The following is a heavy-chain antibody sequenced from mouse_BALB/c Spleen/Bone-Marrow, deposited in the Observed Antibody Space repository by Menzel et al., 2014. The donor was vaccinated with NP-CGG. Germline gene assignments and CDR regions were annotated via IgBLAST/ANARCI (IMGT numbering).Heavy chain of an antibody. CDR1: GYTFTSYD. J-gene: IGHJ3*01. V-gene: IGHV1S56*01. D-gene: IGHD2-10*02. CDR3: ARGGGYGNSPWFAY. Sequence: VKLMESGPELVKPGALVKISCKASGYTFTSYDINWVKRRPGQGLEWIGWIYPGDGSTKYNEKFKGKATLTADKSSSTAYMQLSSLTSENSAVYFCARGGGYGNSPWFAYWGQGTLVTVSA. CDR2: IYPGDGST.